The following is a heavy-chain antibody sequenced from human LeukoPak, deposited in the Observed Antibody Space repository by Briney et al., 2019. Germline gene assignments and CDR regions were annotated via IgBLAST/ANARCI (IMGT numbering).Heavy chain of an antibody. CDR3: ARHRPATPFDY. V-gene: IGHV4-39*01. CDR1: GGSISSSSYY. CDR2: IYYSGST. Sequence: SETLSLTCTVSGGSISSSSYYWGWIRQPPGKGLEWIGSIYYSGSTYYNPSLKSRVTISVDTSKNQFSLKLSSVTVADTAVYYCARHRPATPFDYWGQGTLVTVSS. J-gene: IGHJ4*02.